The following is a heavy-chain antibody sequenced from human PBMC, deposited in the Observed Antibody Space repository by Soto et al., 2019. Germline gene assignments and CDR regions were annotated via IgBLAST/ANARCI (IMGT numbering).Heavy chain of an antibody. J-gene: IGHJ6*02. CDR2: ISSGGNEI. V-gene: IGHV3-30*03. Sequence: QVRLVESGGAVVQPGGSLRLTCEVSGITFSDFGFHWVRQAPGKGLDGVAVISSGGNEIYYVDSVKGRFTISRDNSINTLFLQMNDLTTEDTAVYFCVKRCTNYVRCGVDAWGQGTTVTVTS. CDR1: GITFSDFG. D-gene: IGHD2-8*01. CDR3: VKRCTNYVRCGVDA.